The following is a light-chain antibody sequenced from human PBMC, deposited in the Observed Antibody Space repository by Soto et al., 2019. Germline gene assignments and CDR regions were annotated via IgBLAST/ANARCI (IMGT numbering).Light chain of an antibody. V-gene: IGKV3-15*01. CDR1: QSVSNN. Sequence: EIVMTQSPATLSVSPGESATLSCRASQSVSNNLAWYQKKPGQAPRLLIYGASPRATGIPARFSGSGSGTEFTLTISSLQSEDFACYYCQQYNNWWTFGQGTRVDIK. CDR2: GAS. J-gene: IGKJ1*01. CDR3: QQYNNWWT.